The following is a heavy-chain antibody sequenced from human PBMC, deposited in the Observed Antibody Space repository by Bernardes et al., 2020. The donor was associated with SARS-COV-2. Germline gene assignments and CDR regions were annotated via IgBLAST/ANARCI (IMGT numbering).Heavy chain of an antibody. CDR2: FDPEDGET. V-gene: IGHV1-24*01. CDR3: ATGASLVRTNWFDP. Sequence: ASVKVSCKVSGYTLTELSMHWVRQAPGKGLEWMGGFDPEDGETIYAQKFQGRVTMTEDTSTDTAYMELSSLRSEDTAVYYWATGASLVRTNWFDPWGQGTLVTVSS. J-gene: IGHJ5*02. CDR1: GYTLTELS. D-gene: IGHD3-10*01.